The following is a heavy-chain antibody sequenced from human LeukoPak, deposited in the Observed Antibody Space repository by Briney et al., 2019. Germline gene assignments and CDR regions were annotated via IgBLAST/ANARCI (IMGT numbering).Heavy chain of an antibody. D-gene: IGHD3-22*01. CDR2: ISGSGGRT. CDR3: AKSPQSYYDSSGYYFLY. J-gene: IGHJ4*02. CDR1: GFTFNSYA. Sequence: PGGSLRLSCAASGFTFNSYAMSWVRQAPGKGLEWVSTISGSGGRTYYADSVKGRFTISRDNSKNTLYLQMSSLRAEDTAVYYCAKSPQSYYDSSGYYFLYWGQGTLVTVSS. V-gene: IGHV3-23*01.